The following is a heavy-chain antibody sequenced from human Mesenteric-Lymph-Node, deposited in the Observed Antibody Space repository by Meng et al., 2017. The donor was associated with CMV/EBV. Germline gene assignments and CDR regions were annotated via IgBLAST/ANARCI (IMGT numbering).Heavy chain of an antibody. CDR1: FSSYA. CDR2: IIPIFGTA. D-gene: IGHD3-10*01. J-gene: IGHJ4*02. Sequence: FSSYAFSWVRQAPGQGLGWMGGIIPIFGTANYAQKFQGRVTITADESTSTAYMELSSLTSEDTAMYYCARDPYYYGSRIYYKPYYFDYWGQGTLVTVSS. CDR3: ARDPYYYGSRIYYKPYYFDY. V-gene: IGHV1-69*01.